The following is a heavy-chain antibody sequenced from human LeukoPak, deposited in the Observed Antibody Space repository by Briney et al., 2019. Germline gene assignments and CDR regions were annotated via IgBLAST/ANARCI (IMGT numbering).Heavy chain of an antibody. J-gene: IGHJ6*02. CDR1: GFTFSYYG. CDR2: ISHDGSET. V-gene: IGHV3-30*03. Sequence: GGSLRLSCVVSGFTFSYYGMHWVRQAPGKGLECVAVISHDGSETYYGDSVKGRFTISRDKSKKTLHLQMDSLRAEDTAVYYCARDGVPGNGMDVWGQGTTVTVSS. CDR3: ARDGVPGNGMDV. D-gene: IGHD2-2*01.